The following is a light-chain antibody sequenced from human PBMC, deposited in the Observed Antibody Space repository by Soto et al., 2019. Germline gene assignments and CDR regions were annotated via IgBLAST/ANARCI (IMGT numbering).Light chain of an antibody. CDR2: KAS. CDR1: QTISSW. CDR3: QQHYTYTWT. V-gene: IGKV1-5*03. Sequence: DIQMTQSPSTLSGSVGDRVTITCRASQTISSWLAWYQQKPGKAPKLLIYKASTLKSGVPSRFSGSGSGTEFTLTISSLQPEDFATYYCQQHYTYTWTFGQGTKVDIK. J-gene: IGKJ1*01.